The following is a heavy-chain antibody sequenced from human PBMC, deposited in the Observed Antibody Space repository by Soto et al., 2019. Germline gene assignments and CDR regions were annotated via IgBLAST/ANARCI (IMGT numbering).Heavy chain of an antibody. CDR1: GYRFTSFW. Sequence: PGESLKISCKTSGYRFTSFWIGWVRQMPGKGLEYMGIIHPVDSDTRYNPSFQGQVTISAAKSNNTAYLQWTSLKASDTAMYYCERQRPAEAFHIWGQGTLATVS. J-gene: IGHJ3*02. CDR2: IHPVDSDT. V-gene: IGHV5-51*01. CDR3: ERQRPAEAFHI.